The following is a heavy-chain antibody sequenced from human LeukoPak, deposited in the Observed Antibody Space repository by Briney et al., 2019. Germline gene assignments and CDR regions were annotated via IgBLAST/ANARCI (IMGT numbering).Heavy chain of an antibody. J-gene: IGHJ4*01. Sequence: PSETLSLTCAVSGGSIRTTSYYWGWIRQPPGKGLEWVSSINRSGDYKYYADSVKGRFTISKDNAEDSLFLQMNGLRVEDTAVYYCARVLESNKWLGGSQDYWGQGILVTVSS. V-gene: IGHV3-21*01. CDR2: INRSGDYK. CDR1: GGSIRTTS. CDR3: ARVLESNKWLGGSQDY. D-gene: IGHD3-10*01.